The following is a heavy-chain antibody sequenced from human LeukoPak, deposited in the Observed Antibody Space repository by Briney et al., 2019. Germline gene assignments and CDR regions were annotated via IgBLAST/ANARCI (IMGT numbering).Heavy chain of an antibody. CDR3: ARDQDDSSGYYYSDVFDI. CDR2: VSAYNGNT. CDR1: GYTFASYG. D-gene: IGHD3-22*01. V-gene: IGHV1-18*01. Sequence: ASVKVSCKASGYTFASYGISWVRQAPGQGLEWMGWVSAYNGNTNYAQKLQGRVTMTTDTSTSTAYVELRSLRSDDTAVYYCARDQDDSSGYYYSDVFDIWGQGTMVTVSS. J-gene: IGHJ3*02.